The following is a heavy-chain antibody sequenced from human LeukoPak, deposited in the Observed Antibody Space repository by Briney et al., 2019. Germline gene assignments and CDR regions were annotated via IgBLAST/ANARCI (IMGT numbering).Heavy chain of an antibody. D-gene: IGHD1-26*01. CDR3: ARDRSLWYSGSRSDSDAFDI. CDR1: GYTFTGYY. Sequence: ASVKVSCKASGYTFTGYYMHWVRQAPGQGLEWMGWINPNSGGTNYAQKFQGRVTMTRDTSISTAYMELSRLRSDDTAVYYCARDRSLWYSGSRSDSDAFDIWGQGTMVTVSS. V-gene: IGHV1-2*02. CDR2: INPNSGGT. J-gene: IGHJ3*02.